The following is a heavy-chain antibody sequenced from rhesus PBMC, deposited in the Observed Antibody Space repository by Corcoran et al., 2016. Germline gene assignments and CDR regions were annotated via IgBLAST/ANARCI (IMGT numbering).Heavy chain of an antibody. CDR1: GGSINSNY. V-gene: IGHV4-160*01. Sequence: QVQLQQWGEGLVKPSETLSLTCAVYGGSINSNYWSWIRQPPGKGLEWIGRIPSGGSTNYNPSLKIRVTISIDTSKNTFSLKLSSVTAADTAVYYCARGLIDYWGQGVLVTVSS. CDR2: IPSGGST. CDR3: ARGLIDY. D-gene: IGHD4-11*01. J-gene: IGHJ4*01.